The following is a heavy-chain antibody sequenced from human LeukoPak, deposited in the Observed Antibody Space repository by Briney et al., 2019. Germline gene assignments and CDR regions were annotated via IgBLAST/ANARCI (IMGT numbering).Heavy chain of an antibody. CDR1: GYTFTGYY. D-gene: IGHD3-10*01. CDR3: ARDPQLLWFGELFRRDYYYYYMDV. J-gene: IGHJ6*03. V-gene: IGHV1-2*02. Sequence: GASVKVSCKASGYTFTGYYMHWVRQAPGQGLEWMGWINPNSGGTNYAQKFQGRLTMTRDTSISTAYMELSRLRSDDTAVYYCARDPQLLWFGELFRRDYYYYYMDVWGKGTTVTVSS. CDR2: INPNSGGT.